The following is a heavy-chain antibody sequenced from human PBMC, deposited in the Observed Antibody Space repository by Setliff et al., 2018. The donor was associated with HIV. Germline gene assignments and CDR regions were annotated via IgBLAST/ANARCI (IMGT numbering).Heavy chain of an antibody. CDR2: ISGSGGST. Sequence: GALRLSCTASGFTFGDYAMSWVRQGPGKGLEWVSTISGSGGSTYYADSVKGRFTISRDNSKNTLYLQMNSLRAEDTAVYYCAKDRTVVVITIFDYWGQGTLVTVSS. V-gene: IGHV3-23*01. CDR1: GFTFGDYA. D-gene: IGHD3-22*01. CDR3: AKDRTVVVITIFDY. J-gene: IGHJ4*02.